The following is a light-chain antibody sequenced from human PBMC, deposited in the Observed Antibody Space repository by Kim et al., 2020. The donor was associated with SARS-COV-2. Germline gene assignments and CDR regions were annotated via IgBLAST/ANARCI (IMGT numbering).Light chain of an antibody. CDR1: TGTLTSGHF. Sequence: GGTVTLSCGSNTGTLTSGHFPYWFQQKPGQAPRALIDNTDYKYSWTPARFSGSLLGGKAALTLSDAQAEDEADYYCLLSYGDTRKIFGGGTKLTVL. CDR2: NTD. CDR3: LLSYGDTRKI. J-gene: IGLJ2*01. V-gene: IGLV7-46*01.